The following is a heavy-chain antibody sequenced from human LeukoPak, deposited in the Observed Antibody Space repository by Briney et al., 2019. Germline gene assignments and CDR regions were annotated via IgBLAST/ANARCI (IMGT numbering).Heavy chain of an antibody. D-gene: IGHD6-19*01. V-gene: IGHV3-15*01. CDR2: IKSKTYGGTT. J-gene: IGHJ4*02. CDR1: GFTFSNTW. CDR3: TTGTISTGTWT. Sequence: KPGGSLRLSCAASGFTFSNTWMSWVRQAPGKGLEWVGRIKSKTYGGTTDYAAPVKRRFTISRDDSRDTLYLQMNSLKSEYTAVYYCTTGTISTGTWTWGQGTLVTVSS.